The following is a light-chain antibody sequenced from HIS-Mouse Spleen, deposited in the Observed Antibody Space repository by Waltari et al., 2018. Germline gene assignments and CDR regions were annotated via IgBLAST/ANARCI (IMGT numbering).Light chain of an antibody. Sequence: QSALTQPRSVSGSPGQSATISCTGTRSDVGGVNYVSWYQQHPGKAPKLMIYDVSKRPSGVPDRFSGSKSGNTASLTISGLQAEDEADYYCCSYAGSYTGVFGTGTKVTVL. V-gene: IGLV2-11*01. CDR3: CSYAGSYTGV. J-gene: IGLJ1*01. CDR1: RSDVGGVNY. CDR2: DVS.